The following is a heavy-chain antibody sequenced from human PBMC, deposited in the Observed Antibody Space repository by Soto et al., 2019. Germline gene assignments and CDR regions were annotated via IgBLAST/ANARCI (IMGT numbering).Heavy chain of an antibody. V-gene: IGHV3-7*05. D-gene: IGHD6-13*01. CDR2: IKQDGSEK. CDR1: GFTFSSYW. Sequence: GGSLRLSCAASGFTFSSYWMSWVRQAPGKGLEWVANIKQDGSEKYYVDSVKGRFTISRDNAKNSLYLQMNSLRAEDTAVYYCARGYYSSSWYRKNHLGWFDPWGQGTLVTVSS. J-gene: IGHJ5*02. CDR3: ARGYYSSSWYRKNHLGWFDP.